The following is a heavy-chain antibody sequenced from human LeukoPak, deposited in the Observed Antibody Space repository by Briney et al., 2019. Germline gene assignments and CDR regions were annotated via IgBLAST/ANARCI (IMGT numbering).Heavy chain of an antibody. V-gene: IGHV3-30-3*01. J-gene: IGHJ3*02. D-gene: IGHD2-2*01. Sequence: GGSLRLSCAASGFTFSSYAMHWVRQAPGKGLEWVAVISYDGSNKYYADSVKGRFTISRGNSKNTLYLQMNSLRAEDTAVYYCGRDIGLPLPDSTSWGAFDIWGQGTMVTVSS. CDR1: GFTFSSYA. CDR2: ISYDGSNK. CDR3: GRDIGLPLPDSTSWGAFDI.